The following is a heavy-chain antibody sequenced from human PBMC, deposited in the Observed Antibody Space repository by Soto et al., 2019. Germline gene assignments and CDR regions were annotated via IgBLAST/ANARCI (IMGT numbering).Heavy chain of an antibody. Sequence: GGSLRLSCAASGFTFSSYGMHWVRQAPGKGLEWVAVISYDGSNKYYADSVKGRFTISRDNSKNTLYLQMNSLRAEDTAVYYSAKNNGYSGYDQPILYYYYGMDVWGQGTTVTVSS. CDR3: AKNNGYSGYDQPILYYYYGMDV. D-gene: IGHD5-12*01. J-gene: IGHJ6*02. V-gene: IGHV3-30*18. CDR2: ISYDGSNK. CDR1: GFTFSSYG.